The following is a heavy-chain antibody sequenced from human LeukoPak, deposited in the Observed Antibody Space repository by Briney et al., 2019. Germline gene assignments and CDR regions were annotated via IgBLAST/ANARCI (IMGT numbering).Heavy chain of an antibody. J-gene: IGHJ4*02. V-gene: IGHV3-30-3*01. CDR2: ISYDGSNK. CDR1: GFTFSSYA. D-gene: IGHD4-11*01. CDR3: AREPTMNTVSYNDY. Sequence: GGSLRLSCAASGFTFSSYAMHWVRQAPGRGLEWVAVISYDGSNKYYADSVKGRFTISRDNSKNTLYLQMNSLRAEDTAVYYCAREPTMNTVSYNDYWGQGTLVTVSS.